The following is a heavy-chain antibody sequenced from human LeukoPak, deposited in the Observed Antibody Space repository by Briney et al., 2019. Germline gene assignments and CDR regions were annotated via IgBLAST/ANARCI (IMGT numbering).Heavy chain of an antibody. CDR3: ARVPGYSYGSSLDY. D-gene: IGHD5-18*01. V-gene: IGHV4-39*07. CDR2: IYYSGST. J-gene: IGHJ4*02. Sequence: MASETLSLTCTVSGGSISSYYWSWIRQPPGKGLEWIGSIYYSGSTYYNPSLKSRVTISVDTSKNQFSLKLSSVTAADTAVYYCARVPGYSYGSSLDYWGQGTLVTVSS. CDR1: GGSISSYY.